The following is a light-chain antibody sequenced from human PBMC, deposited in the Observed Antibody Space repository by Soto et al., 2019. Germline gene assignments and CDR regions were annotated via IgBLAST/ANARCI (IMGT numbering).Light chain of an antibody. CDR1: QSVSSN. V-gene: IGKV3-15*01. CDR2: GAS. J-gene: IGKJ4*01. Sequence: EIVMTQSPATLSVSPGERATLSCRASQSVSSNLVWYQQKPGQAPRLLIYGASTRATGIPARFSGSGSGTEFTLNISSLQSEDFAVYYCQQCNDWPPLTFGGGTKVEIK. CDR3: QQCNDWPPLT.